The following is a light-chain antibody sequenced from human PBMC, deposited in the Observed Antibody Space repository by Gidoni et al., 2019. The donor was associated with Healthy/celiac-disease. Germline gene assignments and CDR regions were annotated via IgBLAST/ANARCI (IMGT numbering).Light chain of an antibody. J-gene: IGKJ2*01. V-gene: IGKV1-5*01. CDR1: QSISSW. CDR2: DAS. Sequence: DIQMTKSPSTLSESVGDRVTITCRASQSISSWLAWYQQKPGKAPKLLIYDASSLESGVPSSFSGSGSWTEFTLTISSLQPDDFATYYCQQYNSYSYTFGQGTKLEIK. CDR3: QQYNSYSYT.